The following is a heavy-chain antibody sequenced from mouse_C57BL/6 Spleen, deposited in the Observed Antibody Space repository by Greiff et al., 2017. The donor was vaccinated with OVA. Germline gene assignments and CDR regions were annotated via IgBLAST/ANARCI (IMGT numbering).Heavy chain of an antibody. D-gene: IGHD1-1*02. CDR3: ARWGWSYAY. CDR2: TDPSDSET. V-gene: IGHV1-52*01. J-gene: IGHJ3*01. CDR1: GYTFTSYW. Sequence: VQLQQPGAELVRPGSSVKLSCKASGYTFTSYWMHWVKQRPIQGLEWIGNTDPSDSETHYNQKFKDKATLTVDKSSSTASMQLSSLTSEDSAVYYCARWGWSYAYWGQGTLVTVSA.